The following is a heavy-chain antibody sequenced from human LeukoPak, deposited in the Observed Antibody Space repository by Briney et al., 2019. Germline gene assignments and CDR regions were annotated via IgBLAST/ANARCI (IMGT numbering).Heavy chain of an antibody. Sequence: ASVKVSCKASGYTFTAYYMHWVRQAPGQGLEWMGWINPNSGGTNYAQKFQGRVTMTRDTSISTAYMELSRLNSDDTAIYYCARDRIPGRPELTFDFWGQGALVTVSS. CDR1: GYTFTAYY. D-gene: IGHD6-6*01. V-gene: IGHV1-2*02. CDR3: ARDRIPGRPELTFDF. J-gene: IGHJ4*02. CDR2: INPNSGGT.